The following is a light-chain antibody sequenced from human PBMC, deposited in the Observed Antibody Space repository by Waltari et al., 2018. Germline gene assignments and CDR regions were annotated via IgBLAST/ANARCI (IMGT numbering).Light chain of an antibody. J-gene: IGLJ3*02. CDR2: NDN. V-gene: IGLV1-44*01. Sequence: QSVLTQPPSASGTPGQRVTISCSCTRSHIATNVVHWYHLLPGTAPKLLLYNDNDRPSGVPDRFSGSRSGSSASLAITGLQSEDEADYFCASWDGSLDGWVFGGGTTVTVL. CDR1: RSHIATNV. CDR3: ASWDGSLDGWV.